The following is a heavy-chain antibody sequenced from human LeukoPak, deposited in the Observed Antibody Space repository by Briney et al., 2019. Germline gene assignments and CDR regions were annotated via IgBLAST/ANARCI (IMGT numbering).Heavy chain of an antibody. J-gene: IGHJ4*02. D-gene: IGHD6-13*01. CDR3: ARGVYIAAAQYGY. CDR2: IYYSGTT. V-gene: IGHV4-59*11. CDR1: GGSISSHY. Sequence: PSEALSLTCTVSGGSISSHYWSWIRQPPGKGLEWIGYIYYSGTTNYNPSLKSRVTISVDTSKNQFSLKLSSVTAADTAVYYCARGVYIAAAQYGYWGQGTLVTVSS.